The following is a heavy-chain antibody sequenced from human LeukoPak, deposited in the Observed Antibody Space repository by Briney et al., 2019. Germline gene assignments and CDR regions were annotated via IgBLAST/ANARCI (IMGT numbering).Heavy chain of an antibody. J-gene: IGHJ3*02. D-gene: IGHD5-24*01. V-gene: IGHV4-59*01. CDR1: GGSISSYY. CDR3: AGRLWRRDGYNLSAFDI. Sequence: NSSETLSLTCTVSGGSISSYYWNWIRQPPGKGLEWIGYIYYSGSTNYNPSLKSRVTISVDTSKNQFSLKLSSVTVADTAVYYCAGRLWRRDGYNLSAFDIWGQGTMVTVSS. CDR2: IYYSGST.